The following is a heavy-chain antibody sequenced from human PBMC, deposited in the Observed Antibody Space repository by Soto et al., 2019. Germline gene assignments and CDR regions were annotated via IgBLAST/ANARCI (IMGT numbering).Heavy chain of an antibody. D-gene: IGHD1-26*01. CDR1: GFTFSSYG. J-gene: IGHJ6*02. CDR2: IWYDGSNK. Sequence: GGSLRLSCAASGFTFSSYGMHWVRQAPGKGLEWVALIWYDGSNKYYADSVKGRFTISRDNTKNTLYLQMNSLRVEDTAMYYCARWEVDVWGQGTTVTVSS. CDR3: ARWEVDV. V-gene: IGHV3-33*01.